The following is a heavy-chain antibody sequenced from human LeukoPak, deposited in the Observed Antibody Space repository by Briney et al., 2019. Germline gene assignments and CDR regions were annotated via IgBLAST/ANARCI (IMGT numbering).Heavy chain of an antibody. CDR1: GDFLSSGDYY. J-gene: IGHJ4*02. CDR3: ARPCQVTTCAKFEY. Sequence: SETLSLTCTVSGDFLSSGDYYWGWIRQSPGKGLTWIGSIYYSGSTLYNASFESRVTMSVDTSKNQFSLKLRSVTAADTAVYYCARPCQVTTCAKFEYWGQGILVTVSS. D-gene: IGHD4-17*01. CDR2: IYYSGST. V-gene: IGHV4-39*01.